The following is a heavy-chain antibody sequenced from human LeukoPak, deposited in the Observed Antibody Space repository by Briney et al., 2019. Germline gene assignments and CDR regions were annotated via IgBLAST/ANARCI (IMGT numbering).Heavy chain of an antibody. Sequence: KPSETLSLTCTVSGGSISSYYWSWIRQPPGKGLEWIGYIYTSGSTNYNPSPKSRVTMSVDTSKNQFSLKLSSVTAADTAVYYCARGLSGTFDPWGQGTLVTVSS. V-gene: IGHV4-4*09. CDR2: IYTSGST. D-gene: IGHD3-10*01. J-gene: IGHJ5*02. CDR1: GGSISSYY. CDR3: ARGLSGTFDP.